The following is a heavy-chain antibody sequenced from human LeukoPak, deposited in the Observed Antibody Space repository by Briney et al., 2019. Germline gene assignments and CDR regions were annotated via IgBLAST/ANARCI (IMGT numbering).Heavy chain of an antibody. J-gene: IGHJ3*02. CDR1: GFTFSSYS. V-gene: IGHV3-21*01. Sequence: GGSLRLSCAVSGFTFSSYSMNWVRQAPGKGLEWVSSISSSSSYIYYADSVKGRFTISRDNAKSSLYLPMNSLRAEDTAVYYCARAASYDFWSGYDAFDIWGQGTMVTVSS. CDR3: ARAASYDFWSGYDAFDI. CDR2: ISSSSSYI. D-gene: IGHD3-3*01.